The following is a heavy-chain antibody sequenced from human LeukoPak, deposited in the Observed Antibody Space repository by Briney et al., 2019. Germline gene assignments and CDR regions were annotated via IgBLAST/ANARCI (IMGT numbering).Heavy chain of an antibody. Sequence: PGRSLRLSCAASGFTFSSYGMHWVRQAPGKGLEWVAVIWYDGSNKYYADSVKGRFTISRDNSKNTLYLQMNSLRAEDTAVYYCAREVYDSSGFDYWGQGTLVTVSS. J-gene: IGHJ4*02. D-gene: IGHD3-22*01. CDR2: IWYDGSNK. V-gene: IGHV3-33*01. CDR1: GFTFSSYG. CDR3: AREVYDSSGFDY.